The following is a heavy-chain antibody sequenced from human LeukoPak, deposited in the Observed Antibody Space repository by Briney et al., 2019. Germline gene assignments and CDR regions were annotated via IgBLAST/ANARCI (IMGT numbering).Heavy chain of an antibody. J-gene: IGHJ4*02. CDR1: GFTFSSYW. CDR2: IKQDGSQK. CDR3: ARGVPYASWSGPHYSDY. Sequence: PGGSLRLSCAASGFTFSSYWMSWVRQAPGKGLEWVANIKQDGSQKYYVDSVKGRFSISRDNAKNSLYQQMNSLRAEDTAVYYCARGVPYASWSGPHYSDYWGQGTLVTVSS. D-gene: IGHD3-3*01. V-gene: IGHV3-7*01.